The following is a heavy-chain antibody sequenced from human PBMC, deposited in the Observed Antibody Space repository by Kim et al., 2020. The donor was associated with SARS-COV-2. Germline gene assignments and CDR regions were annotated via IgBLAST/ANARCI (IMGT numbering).Heavy chain of an antibody. J-gene: IGHJ4*02. CDR2: IKSKTDGGTS. CDR1: GFTFSNAW. V-gene: IGHV3-15*01. CDR3: AHPQGYGVQVGDF. D-gene: IGHD1-1*01. Sequence: GGSLRLSCAASGFTFSNAWMIWVRQAPGKGLEWLGRIKSKTDGGTSDYAAPVKGRFAISRDDSENTLYLQMNGLKTEDTAVYYCAHPQGYGVQVGDFWGQGTLVTVSS.